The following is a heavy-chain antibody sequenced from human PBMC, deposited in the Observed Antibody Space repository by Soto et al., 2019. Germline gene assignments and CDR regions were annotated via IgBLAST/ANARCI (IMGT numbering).Heavy chain of an antibody. D-gene: IGHD4-17*01. J-gene: IGHJ4*01. CDR3: TTVYYGH. CDR2: IKNKTDGGTT. CDR1: EFTFTYAW. Sequence: PRVSLILSCATSEFTFTYAWMSWVRQAPEKGLEWVGRIKNKTDGGTTDYAAPVKGRFTISRDESQNTLYLQMNSLKTEETEVYYCTTVYYGHWGHGTLVTVSS. V-gene: IGHV3-15*01.